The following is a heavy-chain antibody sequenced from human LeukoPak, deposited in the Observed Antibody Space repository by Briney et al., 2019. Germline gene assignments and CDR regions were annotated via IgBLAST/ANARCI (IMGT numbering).Heavy chain of an antibody. CDR3: AKEWWSSSSPLHFDC. Sequence: GESLRLSCTASGFSFKEYVISWVRQAPGKGLEWVSAVSASGDKTYYADSVRGRFTISRDNSENKNTLYLQMNSLRAEDTALYYCAKEWWSSSSPLHFDCWGQGTLVTVSS. CDR2: VSASGDKT. J-gene: IGHJ4*02. D-gene: IGHD6-6*01. CDR1: GFSFKEYV. V-gene: IGHV3-23*01.